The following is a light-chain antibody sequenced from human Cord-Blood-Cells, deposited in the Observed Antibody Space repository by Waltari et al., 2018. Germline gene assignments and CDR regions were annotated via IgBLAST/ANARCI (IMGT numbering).Light chain of an antibody. CDR2: DVS. V-gene: IGLV2-14*03. J-gene: IGLJ3*02. CDR3: SSYTSSAWV. Sequence: QSALTPPASVSGSPGQSLTIACTGTSSDVGGYNYVSWYQQHPGKAPKLMIYDVSNRPSGVSNRFSGSKSGNTASLTISGLQAEDEADYYCSSYTSSAWVFGGGTKLTVL. CDR1: SSDVGGYNY.